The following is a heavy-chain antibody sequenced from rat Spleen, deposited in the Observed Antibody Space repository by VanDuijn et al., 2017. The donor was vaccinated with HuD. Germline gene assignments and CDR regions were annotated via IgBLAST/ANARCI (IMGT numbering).Heavy chain of an antibody. D-gene: IGHD1-11*01. CDR2: ITNSGGST. CDR1: GFTFSNYG. CDR3: TRSYGGYSQHWFAY. J-gene: IGHJ3*01. Sequence: EVQLVESGGGLVQPGRSLKLSCEASGFTFSNYGMHWIRQAPTKGLEWVASITNSGGSTYYRDSVKGRFTISRDNAKSTLYLQMDSLQTDDTAIYFCTRSYGGYSQHWFAYWGQGTLVTVSS. V-gene: IGHV5-19*01.